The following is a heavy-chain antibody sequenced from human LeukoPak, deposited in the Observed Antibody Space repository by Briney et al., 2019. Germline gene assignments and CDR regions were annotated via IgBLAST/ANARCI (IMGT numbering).Heavy chain of an antibody. Sequence: ASMKVSCKASGYTFTGYYMHWVRQAPGQGLEWMGWINPNSGGTNYAQKFQGRVTMTRDTSISTAYMELSRLRSDDTAVYYCARDQRYDLWSGYYRDWFDPWGQRTLVTVSS. J-gene: IGHJ5*02. CDR2: INPNSGGT. V-gene: IGHV1-2*02. CDR1: GYTFTGYY. CDR3: ARDQRYDLWSGYYRDWFDP. D-gene: IGHD3-3*01.